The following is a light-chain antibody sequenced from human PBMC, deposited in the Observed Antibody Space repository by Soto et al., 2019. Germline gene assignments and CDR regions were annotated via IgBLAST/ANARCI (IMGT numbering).Light chain of an antibody. CDR3: QQYGSLLGT. V-gene: IGKV3-20*01. J-gene: IGKJ2*02. CDR1: QSVSSSY. CDR2: GAS. Sequence: EIVLTQSPGTLSLSPGERATLSCRASQSVSSSYLAWYQQKPGQAPRLLIYGASSRATGIPDRFSGSGSGKDFTLTISRLEPEDFAVYYCQQYGSLLGTVGQGAKLEI.